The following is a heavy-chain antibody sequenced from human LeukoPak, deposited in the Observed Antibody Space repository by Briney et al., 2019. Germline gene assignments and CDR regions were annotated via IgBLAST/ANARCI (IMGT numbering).Heavy chain of an antibody. Sequence: SETLSLTCTVSGGSVSSSNWWTWIRQTPGKGLEWIGEIFHTGHTNYNPSLKSRVTISVDKSSNHFSLNLNSVTAVDTAVYYCARDGGLTIVRGVVDLWGQGTLVTVSS. CDR2: IFHTGHT. V-gene: IGHV4-4*02. CDR1: GGSVSSSNW. J-gene: IGHJ5*02. CDR3: ARDGGLTIVRGVVDL. D-gene: IGHD3-10*01.